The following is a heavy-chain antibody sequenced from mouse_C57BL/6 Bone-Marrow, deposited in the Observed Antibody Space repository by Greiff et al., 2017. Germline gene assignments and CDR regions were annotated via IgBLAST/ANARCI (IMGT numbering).Heavy chain of an antibody. CDR2: IYPGSGNT. V-gene: IGHV1-66*01. D-gene: IGHD2-4*01. Sequence: QVQLKESGPELVKPGASVKISCKASGYSFTSYYIHWVKQRPGQGLEWIGWIYPGSGNTKYNEKFKGKATLTADTSSSTAYMQLSSLTSEDSAVYYCARWDDYDVRYWGQGTSVTVSS. J-gene: IGHJ4*01. CDR3: ARWDDYDVRY. CDR1: GYSFTSYY.